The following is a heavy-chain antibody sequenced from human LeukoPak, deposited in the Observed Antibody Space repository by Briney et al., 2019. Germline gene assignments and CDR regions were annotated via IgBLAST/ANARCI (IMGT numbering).Heavy chain of an antibody. V-gene: IGHV4-38-2*02. CDR2: IYNSGST. CDR3: ARISSSNWYNERGAFDV. Sequence: SETLSLTCTVSGYSISSGYFWGWIRQPAGKGLEWIGRIYNSGSTNYNPSLKSRVTISVDTSKNQFSLKLRSVTAADTAVYYCARISSSNWYNERGAFDVWGQGTMVTVSS. CDR1: GYSISSGYF. J-gene: IGHJ3*01. D-gene: IGHD6-13*01.